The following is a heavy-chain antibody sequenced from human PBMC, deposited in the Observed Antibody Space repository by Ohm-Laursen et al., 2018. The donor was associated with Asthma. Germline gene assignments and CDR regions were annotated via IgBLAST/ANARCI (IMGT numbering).Heavy chain of an antibody. CDR2: ISSSSSYI. V-gene: IGHV3-21*01. Sequence: SLRLSCSASGFTFRSYAMHWVRQAPGKGLEWVSSISSSSSYIYYADSVKGRFTISRDNAKNSLYLQMNSLRAEDTAVYYCARDKDGYGNFDYWGQGTRVSVSS. CDR3: ARDKDGYGNFDY. D-gene: IGHD5-24*01. J-gene: IGHJ4*02. CDR1: GFTFRSYA.